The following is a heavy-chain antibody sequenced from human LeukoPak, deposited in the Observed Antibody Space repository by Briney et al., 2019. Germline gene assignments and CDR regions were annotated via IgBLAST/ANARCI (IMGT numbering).Heavy chain of an antibody. J-gene: IGHJ4*02. CDR2: IKQDGSEK. V-gene: IGHV3-7*01. D-gene: IGHD3-10*01. CDR3: ARGPFASGSYSLYGYGSVFDY. Sequence: QPGGSLRLSCAASGFTFSSYWMSWVRQAPGKGLEWVANIKQDGSEKYYVDSVKGRFTISRDNAKNSLYLQMNSLRAEDTAVYYCARGPFASGSYSLYGYGSVFDYWGQGTLVTVSS. CDR1: GFTFSSYW.